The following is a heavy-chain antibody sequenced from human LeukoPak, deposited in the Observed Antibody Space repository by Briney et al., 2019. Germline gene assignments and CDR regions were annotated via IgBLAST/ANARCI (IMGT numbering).Heavy chain of an antibody. J-gene: IGHJ4*02. V-gene: IGHV3-21*04. D-gene: IGHD3-10*01. CDR3: ASLRGVNR. CDR1: GFTFSSYS. Sequence: GGSLRLSCAASGFTFSSYSMNWVRQAPGKGLEWVSSISGSSRYIYYADSVRGRFTVSRDSAKNSLYLQMDSLSAEDTAVYYCASLRGVNRWGQGTLVTVSS. CDR2: ISGSSRYI.